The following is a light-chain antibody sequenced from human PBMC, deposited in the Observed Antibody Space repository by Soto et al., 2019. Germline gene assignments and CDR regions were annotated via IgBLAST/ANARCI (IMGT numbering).Light chain of an antibody. CDR2: RNN. CDR1: SSNIGSNY. J-gene: IGLJ2*01. CDR3: AAWDDSLSGVV. V-gene: IGLV1-47*01. Sequence: QSVLTQPHSASGTPGQRVTISCSGSSSNIGSNYVYWYQQLPGTAPKLLIYRNNQRPSGVPDRFSGSKSGTSASLAISGLQSEDEADYYCAAWDDSLSGVVFGGGTKLTVL.